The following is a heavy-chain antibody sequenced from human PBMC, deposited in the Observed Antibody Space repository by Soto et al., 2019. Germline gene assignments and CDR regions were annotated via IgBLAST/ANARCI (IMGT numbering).Heavy chain of an antibody. CDR3: TRLVVVPTSGYVGLDH. CDR1: GGSIFSSDYF. V-gene: IGHV4-39*01. CDR2: MSYSGST. J-gene: IGHJ4*02. Sequence: SETLSLTCTVSGGSIFSSDYFWGWIRQAPGKVLEWIGSMSYSGSTLHNPSLRGRVTVTVDTPKSQFSLKLSPVTATDTPVYYCTRLVVVPTSGYVGLDHWGQGTQVTVSS. D-gene: IGHD2-21*01.